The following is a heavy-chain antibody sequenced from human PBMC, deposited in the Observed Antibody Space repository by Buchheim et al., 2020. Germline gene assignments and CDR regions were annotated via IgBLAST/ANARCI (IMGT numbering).Heavy chain of an antibody. J-gene: IGHJ5*02. Sequence: QVQLVQSGAEVKKPGASVRVSCKASGYTFTGNAIHWVRQAPGQRLEWMGWINAGNGYTKYSQKFQGRVTFTRDTSASTTHMELSGLRFEDTAAYYCARGYVDKNCFDPWGQGTL. CDR3: ARGYVDKNCFDP. D-gene: IGHD5-12*01. CDR1: GYTFTGNA. CDR2: INAGNGYT. V-gene: IGHV1-3*01.